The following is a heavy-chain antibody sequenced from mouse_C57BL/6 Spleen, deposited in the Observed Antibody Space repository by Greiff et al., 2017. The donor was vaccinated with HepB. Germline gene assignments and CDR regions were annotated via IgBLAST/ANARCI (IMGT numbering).Heavy chain of an antibody. Sequence: EVKLVESGGGLVQPKGSLKLSCAASGFSFNTYAMNWVRQAPGKGLEWVARIRSKSNNYATYYADSVKDRFTISRDDSESMLYLQMNNLKTEDTAMYYCVRQDYYGYDGGFAYWGQGTLVTVSA. J-gene: IGHJ3*01. CDR1: GFSFNTYA. CDR2: IRSKSNNYAT. CDR3: VRQDYYGYDGGFAY. D-gene: IGHD2-2*01. V-gene: IGHV10-1*01.